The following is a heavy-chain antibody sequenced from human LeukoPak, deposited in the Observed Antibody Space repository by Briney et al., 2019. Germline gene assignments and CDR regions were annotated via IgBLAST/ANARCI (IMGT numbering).Heavy chain of an antibody. Sequence: PGGSLRLSCAASGFTFSDYYMSWIRQAPGKGLEWVSYISSSGSTIYYADSVKGRFTISRDNAKNTLYLQMDSLRADDTAVYYCARYSGSYYYPPAWDLWGQGTLVTVFS. V-gene: IGHV3-11*01. D-gene: IGHD1-26*01. CDR2: ISSSGSTI. J-gene: IGHJ4*02. CDR1: GFTFSDYY. CDR3: ARYSGSYYYPPAWDL.